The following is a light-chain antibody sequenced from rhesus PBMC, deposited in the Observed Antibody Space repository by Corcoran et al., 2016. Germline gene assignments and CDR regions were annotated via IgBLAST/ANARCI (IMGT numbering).Light chain of an antibody. J-gene: IGKJ2*01. CDR2: WAS. Sequence: DIVMTQSPDSLAVSLGERVTINCKSSQSLLYSSNNKNSLAWYQQKLGQAPKLLIYWASTRESGVPNRIRGSGSGTDFTLTISGLQAEDVAVYYCQQYYSAPYSFGQGTKVEIK. CDR1: QSLLYSSNNKNS. V-gene: IGKV4-1*01. CDR3: QQYYSAPYS.